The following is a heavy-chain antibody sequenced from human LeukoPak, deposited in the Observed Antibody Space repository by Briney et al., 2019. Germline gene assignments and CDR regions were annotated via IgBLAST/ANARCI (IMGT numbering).Heavy chain of an antibody. CDR2: IYYSGST. J-gene: IGHJ4*02. V-gene: IGHV4-59*12. CDR3: ARGPSGSYLVDY. D-gene: IGHD1-26*01. CDR1: GSSIGTYS. Sequence: PSETLSLTCTVSGSSIGTYSWSWIRQPPGKGLEWIGYIYYSGSTYYNPSLKSRVTISVDTSKNQFSLKLSSVTAADTAVYYCARGPSGSYLVDYWGQGTLVTVSS.